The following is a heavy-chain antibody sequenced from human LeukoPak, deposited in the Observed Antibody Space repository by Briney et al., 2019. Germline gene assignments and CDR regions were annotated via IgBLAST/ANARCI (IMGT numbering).Heavy chain of an antibody. J-gene: IGHJ4*02. D-gene: IGHD1-1*01. CDR1: GYSLGKNYY. CDR2: IYGRAST. Sequence: SETLSLTCAVSGYSLGKNYYWGWIRQSPGKGLEWIGRIYGRASTSYNPSLMNRVTMSVDTSKNHFSLQLTSVTAADTAVYYCARYIPLGVASTKFDYWGPGFPVTVSS. V-gene: IGHV4-38-2*01. CDR3: ARYIPLGVASTKFDY.